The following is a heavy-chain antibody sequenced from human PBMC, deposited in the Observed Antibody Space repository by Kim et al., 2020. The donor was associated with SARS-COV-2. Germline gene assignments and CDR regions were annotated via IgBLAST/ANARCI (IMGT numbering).Heavy chain of an antibody. D-gene: IGHD2-15*01. J-gene: IGHJ4*02. V-gene: IGHV3-66*01. CDR1: GFTVSSNY. CDR2: ISCVGST. Sequence: GGSLRLSCAASGFTVSSNYMSWVRQAPGKGLEWVSVISCVGSTNYADSVKGRFTISRDNSKNTLYLQMNSLRAEDTAVYYCATDFRVDAFFAYWGQGTLVTVSS. CDR3: ATDFRVDAFFAY.